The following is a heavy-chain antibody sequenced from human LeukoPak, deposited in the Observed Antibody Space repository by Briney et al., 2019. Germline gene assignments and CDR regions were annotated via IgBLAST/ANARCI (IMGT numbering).Heavy chain of an antibody. V-gene: IGHV3-53*01. Sequence: GGSLRLSCAASGFTVSSNYMSWVRQAPGKGLEWVSVIYSGGSTYYADSVKGRFTISRDNSKTTLYLQMNSLRAEDTAVYYCARDRGWFDAFDIWGQGTMVTVSS. CDR2: IYSGGST. D-gene: IGHD2-15*01. J-gene: IGHJ3*02. CDR3: ARDRGWFDAFDI. CDR1: GFTVSSNY.